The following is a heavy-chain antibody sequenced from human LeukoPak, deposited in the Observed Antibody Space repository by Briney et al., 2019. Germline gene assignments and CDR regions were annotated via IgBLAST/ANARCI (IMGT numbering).Heavy chain of an antibody. CDR2: FDPEDGET. CDR1: GYTLTELS. Sequence: ASVKVSCKVSGYTLTELSMHWVRQAPGKGLEWMGGFDPEDGETIYAQKLQGRVTMTTDTSTSTAYMELRSLRSDDTAVYYCASGYGVEYYYYGMDVWGQGTTVTVSS. V-gene: IGHV1-24*01. D-gene: IGHD3-3*01. J-gene: IGHJ6*02. CDR3: ASGYGVEYYYYGMDV.